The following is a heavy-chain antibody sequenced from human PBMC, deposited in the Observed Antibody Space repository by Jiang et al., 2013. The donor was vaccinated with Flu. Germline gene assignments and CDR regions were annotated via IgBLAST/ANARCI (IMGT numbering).Heavy chain of an antibody. V-gene: IGHV2-5*01. Sequence: TCTFSGFSLNTSGVAVGWIRQPPGKALEWLAVIYWNDDKRYSPSLKRRLTITKDTSKNQVVLTMTNMDPVDTATYYCARMLYGDYVGNHMDVWGNGTTVTVSS. CDR2: IYWNDDK. CDR1: GFSLNTSGVA. D-gene: IGHD4-17*01. J-gene: IGHJ6*03. CDR3: ARMLYGDYVGNHMDV.